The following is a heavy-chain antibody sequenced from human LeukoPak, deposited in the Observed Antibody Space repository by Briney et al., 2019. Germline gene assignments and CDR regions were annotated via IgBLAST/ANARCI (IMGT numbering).Heavy chain of an antibody. V-gene: IGHV4-61*02. CDR2: IYTSGST. J-gene: IGHJ4*02. CDR3: AREGVAWQRILNFDY. D-gene: IGHD5-12*01. Sequence: SETLSLTCTVSGGSISSGSYYWSWIRQPAGKGLEWIGRIYTSGSTNYNPSLKSRVTISVDTSKNQFSLKLSSVTAADTAVYYCAREGVAWQRILNFDYWGQGTLVTVSS. CDR1: GGSISSGSYY.